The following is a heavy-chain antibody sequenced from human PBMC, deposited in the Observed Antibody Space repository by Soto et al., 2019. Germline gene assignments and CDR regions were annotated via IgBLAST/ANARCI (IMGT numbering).Heavy chain of an antibody. Sequence: SETLSLTCSVSGDSISNLDYFWAWIRQPPGQALEYIGYIYKSAATYYNPSFESRVAISVDTSKSQFSLNVTPVTAADTAVYFCARGRYCLTGRCFPNWFDSWGQGALVTVSS. CDR2: IYKSAAT. CDR3: ARGRYCLTGRCFPNWFDS. J-gene: IGHJ5*01. CDR1: GDSISNLDYF. D-gene: IGHD7-27*01. V-gene: IGHV4-30-4*01.